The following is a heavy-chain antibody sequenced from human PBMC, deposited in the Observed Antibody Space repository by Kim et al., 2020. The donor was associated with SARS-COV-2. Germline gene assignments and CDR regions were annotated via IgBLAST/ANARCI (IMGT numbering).Heavy chain of an antibody. J-gene: IGHJ4*02. CDR2: AKSNTYGGTS. V-gene: IGHV3-49*03. CDR3: SRGARYSNSYYPCFDR. Sequence: GGSLRLSCTTSGFSFRDYDMSWFRQAPGKGLEWVGFAKSNTYGGTSEYAASVKGRVTISRDDSKSIAYLQMDSLKAEDTGLYYCSRGARYSNSYYPCFDRCGPGILVTISS. CDR1: GFSFRDYD. D-gene: IGHD5-18*01.